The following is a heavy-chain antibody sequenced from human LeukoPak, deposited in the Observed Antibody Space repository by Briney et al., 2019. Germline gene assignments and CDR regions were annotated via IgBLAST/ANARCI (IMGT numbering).Heavy chain of an antibody. CDR1: GFTFSSYA. CDR2: ISGSGGST. CDR3: AKDTVVTGTDY. V-gene: IGHV3-23*01. Sequence: GGSLRLSCAASGFTFSSYAMSWVRQAPGKGLEWVSAISGSGGSTFYADSVKGRFTISRDNSKNTLYLQMNSLRVEDTAVYYCAKDTVVTGTDYWGQGTLVTVSS. D-gene: IGHD4-23*01. J-gene: IGHJ4*02.